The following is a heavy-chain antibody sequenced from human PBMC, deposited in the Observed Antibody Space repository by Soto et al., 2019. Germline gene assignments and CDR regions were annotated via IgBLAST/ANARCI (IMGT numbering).Heavy chain of an antibody. J-gene: IGHJ5*02. CDR3: AGFPATWGYNWFDP. Sequence: SETLSLTCTVSGGSISSYYWSWIRQPPGKGLEWIGYIYYSGSTNYNPSLKSRVTISVDTSKNQSSLKLSSVTAADTAVYYCAGFPATWGYNWFDPWGQGTLVTVSS. CDR1: GGSISSYY. D-gene: IGHD5-12*01. CDR2: IYYSGST. V-gene: IGHV4-59*01.